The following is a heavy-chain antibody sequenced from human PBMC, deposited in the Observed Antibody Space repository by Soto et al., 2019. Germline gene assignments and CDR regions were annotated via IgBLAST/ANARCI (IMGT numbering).Heavy chain of an antibody. J-gene: IGHJ4*02. D-gene: IGHD4-17*01. CDR2: ISTNGGST. Sequence: GGSVRLSCSASGFTFSIYAMHWVRQAPGKGLEYVSSISTNGGSTDYADSVKGRFTISRDNAKNSLYLQMNSLRVEDTAVYYCARDYGLGGQGSLVTVSS. CDR1: GFTFSIYA. V-gene: IGHV3-64*04. CDR3: ARDYGL.